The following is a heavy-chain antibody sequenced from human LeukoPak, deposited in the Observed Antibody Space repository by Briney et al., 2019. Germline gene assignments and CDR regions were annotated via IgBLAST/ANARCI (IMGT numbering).Heavy chain of an antibody. Sequence: GESLKISSKGSGYSFTTFWITWVRQMPGKGLEWLGSLDPSDSYTNYSPSFQGHVTISADKSISTAYLQWSSLKASDTAMYYCARQTGYTSGWYAAWGQGTLVTVSS. CDR1: GYSFTTFW. CDR2: LDPSDSYT. CDR3: ARQTGYTSGWYAA. J-gene: IGHJ5*02. D-gene: IGHD6-19*01. V-gene: IGHV5-10-1*01.